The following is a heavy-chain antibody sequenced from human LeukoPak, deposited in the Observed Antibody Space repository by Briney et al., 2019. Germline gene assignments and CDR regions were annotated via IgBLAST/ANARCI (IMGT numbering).Heavy chain of an antibody. CDR2: ISYDGSNK. Sequence: PGRSLRLSCAASGFTFSSYAMHWVGQAPGKGLEWVAVISYDGSNKYYADSVKGRFTISRDNSKNTLYLQMNSLRAEDTAVYYCASASGSGSYYSILYYYYGMDVRGQGTTVTVSS. D-gene: IGHD3-10*01. CDR3: ASASGSGSYYSILYYYYGMDV. CDR1: GFTFSSYA. V-gene: IGHV3-30*04. J-gene: IGHJ6*02.